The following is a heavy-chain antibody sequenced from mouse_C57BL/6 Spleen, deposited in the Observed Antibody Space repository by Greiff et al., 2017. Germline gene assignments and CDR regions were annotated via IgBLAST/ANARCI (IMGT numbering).Heavy chain of an antibody. D-gene: IGHD2-10*01. V-gene: IGHV1-53*01. J-gene: IGHJ4*01. CDR3: ARGPPYKMDY. Sequence: QVQLQQPGTELVKPGASVKLSCKASGFTFTGSWMHWVKQSPGQGLEWIGNISPSNGGSNYNEKFTSKATLTVDKSSSTAYMQLSSLTSEDSAVYYGARGPPYKMDYWGQGTSVTVSS. CDR1: GFTFTGSW. CDR2: ISPSNGGS.